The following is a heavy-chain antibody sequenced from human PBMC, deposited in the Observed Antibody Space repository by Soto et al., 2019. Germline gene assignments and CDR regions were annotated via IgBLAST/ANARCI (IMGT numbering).Heavy chain of an antibody. CDR2: ISYDGSNK. J-gene: IGHJ5*02. Sequence: GGSLRLSCAASGSTFSSYAMHWVRQAPGKGLEWVAVISYDGSNKYYADSVKGRFTISRDNSKNTLYLQMSSLRAEDTAVYYCARGIASYNWFDPWGQGTLVTVSS. CDR3: ARGIASYNWFDP. V-gene: IGHV3-30-3*01. D-gene: IGHD6-13*01. CDR1: GSTFSSYA.